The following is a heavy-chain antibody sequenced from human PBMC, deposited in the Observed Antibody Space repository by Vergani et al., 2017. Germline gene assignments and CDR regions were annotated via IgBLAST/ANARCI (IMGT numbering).Heavy chain of an antibody. V-gene: IGHV1-18*04. CDR1: GYTFTGYY. CDR2: ISAYNGNT. Sequence: QVQLVQSGAEVKKPGASVKVSCKASGYTFTGYYMHWVRQAPGQGLEWMGWISAYNGNTNYAQKLQGRVTMTTDTSTSTAYMELRSLRSDDTAVYYCARGYYDSSGPNWFDPWGQGTLVTVSS. CDR3: ARGYYDSSGPNWFDP. D-gene: IGHD3-22*01. J-gene: IGHJ5*02.